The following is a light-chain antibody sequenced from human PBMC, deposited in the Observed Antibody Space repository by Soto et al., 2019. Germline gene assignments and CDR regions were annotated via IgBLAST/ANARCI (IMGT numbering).Light chain of an antibody. CDR2: VAC. CDR3: QQANSFPIT. CDR1: QGISSW. Sequence: IKMPQSPSSVPASVGNGVTITCRASQGISSWLGWYHQKPGKAPKLLIYVACSLQSGVPSRFSGSGSGTDFTFTISSLQPEDFATYYCQQANSFPITFGQGTRLEI. J-gene: IGKJ5*01. V-gene: IGKV1-12*01.